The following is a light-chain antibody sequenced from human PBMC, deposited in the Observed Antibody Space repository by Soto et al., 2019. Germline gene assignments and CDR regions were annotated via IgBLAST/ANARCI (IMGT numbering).Light chain of an antibody. V-gene: IGKV1-5*03. CDR2: KAS. CDR1: QSISSW. J-gene: IGKJ2*01. Sequence: DIQMTQSPSTLSASVGDRVTITCRASQSISSWLAWYQQKPGKAPKLLIYKASSLESGVPSRFSGSGSGTEFTLTISSLQPDDCATYYCQEYKSDSTFGQGTKLEIK. CDR3: QEYKSDST.